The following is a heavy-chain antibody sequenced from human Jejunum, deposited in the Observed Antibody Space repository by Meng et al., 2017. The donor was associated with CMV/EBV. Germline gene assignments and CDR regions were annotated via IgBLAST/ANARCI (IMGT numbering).Heavy chain of an antibody. CDR2: IKQDGSET. V-gene: IGHV3-7*04. CDR1: GFTFSNDW. D-gene: IGHD3-10*01. J-gene: IGHJ4*02. Sequence: VEVGGFGGGLVQPGGALGFAWVASGFTFSNDWKTWVRQAPGKGLEWVANIKQDGSETYYVDSVKGRFTISRDNGKNSLYLQMNNLRAEDTGVYYCARGFAIDSWGQGTLVTASS. CDR3: ARGFAIDS.